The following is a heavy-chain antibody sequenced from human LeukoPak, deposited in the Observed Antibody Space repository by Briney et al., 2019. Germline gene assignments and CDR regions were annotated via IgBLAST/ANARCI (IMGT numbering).Heavy chain of an antibody. CDR1: GGSISSYY. CDR2: IYYSGST. Sequence: PSETLSLTCTVSGGSISSYYWSWIRQPPGKGLEWIGYIYYSGSTNYNPSLKSRVTISVDTSKNQFSLKLSSVTAADTAVYYCARDRSMGELSEWFDPWGQGTLVTVSS. CDR3: ARDRSMGELSEWFDP. V-gene: IGHV4-59*01. D-gene: IGHD3-16*01. J-gene: IGHJ5*02.